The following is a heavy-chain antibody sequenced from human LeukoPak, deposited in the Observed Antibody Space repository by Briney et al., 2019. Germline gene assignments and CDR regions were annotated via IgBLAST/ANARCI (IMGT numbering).Heavy chain of an antibody. Sequence: PGGSLRLSCAASGFTFSSYAMSWVRQAPGKGLEWVSAISGSGGSTYYADSVKGRFTISGDNSKNTLYLQMNSLRAEDTAVYYCAKRVLGNYYYYMDVWGKGTTVTVSS. CDR3: AKRVLGNYYYYMDV. D-gene: IGHD7-27*01. CDR2: ISGSGGST. CDR1: GFTFSSYA. J-gene: IGHJ6*03. V-gene: IGHV3-23*01.